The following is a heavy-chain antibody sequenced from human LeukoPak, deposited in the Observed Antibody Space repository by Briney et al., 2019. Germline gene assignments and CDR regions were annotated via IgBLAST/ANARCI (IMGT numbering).Heavy chain of an antibody. D-gene: IGHD4-23*01. J-gene: IGHJ4*02. V-gene: IGHV3-30*18. CDR3: AKGFRTSVRGNFLRRPEGSPDHFDY. Sequence: PGGSLRLSCAASGFTFSSYGMHWVRQAPGKGLEWVAVISYDGSNKYYADSVKGRFTISRDNSKNTLYLQMNSLRGEDTAVYYCAKGFRTSVRGNFLRRPEGSPDHFDYWGQGTLVTVSS. CDR2: ISYDGSNK. CDR1: GFTFSSYG.